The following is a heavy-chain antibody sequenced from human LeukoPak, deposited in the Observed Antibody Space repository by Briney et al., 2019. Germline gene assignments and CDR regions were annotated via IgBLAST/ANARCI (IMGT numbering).Heavy chain of an antibody. V-gene: IGHV1-46*01. CDR2: INPSGGST. CDR3: ARSAFYDFWSGYYTGGYYFDY. CDR1: GYTFTSYY. Sequence: ASVKVYCKASGYTFTSYYMHWVRQAPGQGLEWMGIINPSGGSTSYAQKFQGRVTMTRDMSTSTVYMELSSLRSEDTAVYYCARSAFYDFWSGYYTGGYYFDYWGQGTLVTVSS. D-gene: IGHD3-3*01. J-gene: IGHJ4*02.